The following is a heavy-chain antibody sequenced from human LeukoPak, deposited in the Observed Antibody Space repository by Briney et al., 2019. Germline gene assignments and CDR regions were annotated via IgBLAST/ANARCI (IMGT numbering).Heavy chain of an antibody. D-gene: IGHD5-24*01. Sequence: VASVKVSCKPSGYIFTNYFIHWVRQDPGQGLEWMGIINCGDGTASYAQKFQGRLTITRDTSTSTVHMDLRSLRSDDTAMYFCTRADNQEFESWGQGTLVTVSS. CDR1: GYIFTNYF. J-gene: IGHJ4*02. CDR3: TRADNQEFES. CDR2: INCGDGTA. V-gene: IGHV1-46*01.